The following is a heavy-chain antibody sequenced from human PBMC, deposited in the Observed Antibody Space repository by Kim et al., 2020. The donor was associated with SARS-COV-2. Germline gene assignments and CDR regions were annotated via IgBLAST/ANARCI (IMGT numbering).Heavy chain of an antibody. J-gene: IGHJ4*02. V-gene: IGHV3-23*01. D-gene: IGHD6-19*01. CDR2: ITKYDGRT. CDR1: GFNSNNYA. Sequence: GGSLRLSCVVSGFNSNNYAMNWVRQAPGKGLEWISAITKYDGRTYYANSVKGRFTISRDISSNTVFLQMNSLRAEDTALYDCAKDHPASGWPTFEYWGQG. CDR3: AKDHPASGWPTFEY.